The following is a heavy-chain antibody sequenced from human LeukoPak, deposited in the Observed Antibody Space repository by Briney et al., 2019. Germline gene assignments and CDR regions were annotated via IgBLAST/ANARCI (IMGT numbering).Heavy chain of an antibody. CDR3: ARATEISITMIVVVRDEAFDI. J-gene: IGHJ3*02. CDR2: ISGSGGST. V-gene: IGHV3-23*01. Sequence: GGSLRLSCAASGFTFSSYAMSWVRQAPGKGLEWVSAISGSGGSTYYADSVKGRFTISRDNSKNTLYLQMNSLRDEDTAVYYCARATEISITMIVVVRDEAFDIWGQGTMVTVSS. CDR1: GFTFSSYA. D-gene: IGHD3-22*01.